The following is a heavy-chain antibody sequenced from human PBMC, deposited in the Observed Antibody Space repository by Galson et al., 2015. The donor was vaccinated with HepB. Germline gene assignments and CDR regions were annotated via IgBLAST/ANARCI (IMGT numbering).Heavy chain of an antibody. J-gene: IGHJ4*02. V-gene: IGHV3-30*09. CDR3: GRVSRANDNWGALDY. CDR1: GFTFSSYA. CDR2: ISYDGGNK. D-gene: IGHD7-27*01. Sequence: SLRLSCAASGFTFSSYAMHWVRQAPGKVLEWVAIISYDGGNKYYADSVKGRFDISRDSSKNTLNLQMNSLRAEDTAVYYCGRVSRANDNWGALDYWGQGALVTVAS.